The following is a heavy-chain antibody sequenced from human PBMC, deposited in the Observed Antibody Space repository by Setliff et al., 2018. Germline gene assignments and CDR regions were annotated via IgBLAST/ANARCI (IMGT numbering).Heavy chain of an antibody. Sequence: SVKVSCKASGGTFSSYAISWVRQAPGQGLEWMGGIIPIFGTANYAQKFQGRVTITADESTSTAYMELSSLRSEDTAVYYCARDGDNYYDSSGYYLNHAFDIWGQGTTVTVSS. J-gene: IGHJ3*02. CDR1: GGTFSSYA. CDR3: ARDGDNYYDSSGYYLNHAFDI. V-gene: IGHV1-69*13. CDR2: IIPIFGTA. D-gene: IGHD3-22*01.